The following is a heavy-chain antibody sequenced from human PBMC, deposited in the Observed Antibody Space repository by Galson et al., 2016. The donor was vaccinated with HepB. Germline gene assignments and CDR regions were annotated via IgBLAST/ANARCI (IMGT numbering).Heavy chain of an antibody. CDR1: GYTFSRYW. D-gene: IGHD1-26*01. V-gene: IGHV5-51*01. J-gene: IGHJ4*02. CDR2: IYPGDSDT. Sequence: QSGAEVKKSGESLKISCKGSGYTFSRYWIGWVRQTPGKGLEWMGTIYPGDSDTRYSPSFQGQVTISADRSINIAYLQWSSLKASDNGMYYCARAIMGDTFSDPGIPQYYSDIWGQGSRVTVSS. CDR3: ARAIMGDTFSDPGIPQYYSDI.